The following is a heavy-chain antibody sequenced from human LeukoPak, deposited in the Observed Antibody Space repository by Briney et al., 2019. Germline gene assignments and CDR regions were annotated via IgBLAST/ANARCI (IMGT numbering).Heavy chain of an antibody. J-gene: IGHJ4*02. V-gene: IGHV1-8*01. CDR2: MNPNSGNT. CDR3: ARGGRMDTITMIVVAPGDDFDY. D-gene: IGHD3-22*01. CDR1: GYTFTSYD. Sequence: ASVKVSCKASGYTFTSYDIDWVRQATGQGLEWMGWMNPNSGNTGYAQKFQGRVTMTRNTSISTAYMELSSLRSEDTAVYYCARGGRMDTITMIVVAPGDDFDYWGQGTLVTVSS.